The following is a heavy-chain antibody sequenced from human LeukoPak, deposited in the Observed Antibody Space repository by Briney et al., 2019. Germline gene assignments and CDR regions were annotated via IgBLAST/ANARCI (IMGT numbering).Heavy chain of an antibody. CDR1: GGTFRSYA. D-gene: IGHD3-16*02. CDR3: ASGMITFGGVIVIPPTFDY. CDR2: IIPIFGSA. V-gene: IGHV1-69*01. Sequence: SVKVSCKASGGTFRSYAISWVRQTPGQGLEWMEGIIPIFGSANYAQKFQGRVTLTADESTSTAYMELSSLRSEDTAVYYCASGMITFGGVIVIPPTFDYWGQGTLVTASS. J-gene: IGHJ4*02.